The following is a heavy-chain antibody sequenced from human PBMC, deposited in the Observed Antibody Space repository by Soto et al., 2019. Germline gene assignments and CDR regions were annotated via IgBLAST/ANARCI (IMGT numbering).Heavy chain of an antibody. D-gene: IGHD5-12*01. CDR2: INSDGSST. CDR3: AREAVEMATIEDFDI. V-gene: IGHV3-74*01. Sequence: SLRLSCAASVFTFSSYWMHWFRQAPLKGLVWVSRINSDGSSTSYADSVKGRFTISRDTAKNTLYLQMNSLRAEDTAVYYCAREAVEMATIEDFDIWGQGTMVTVSS. CDR1: VFTFSSYW. J-gene: IGHJ3*02.